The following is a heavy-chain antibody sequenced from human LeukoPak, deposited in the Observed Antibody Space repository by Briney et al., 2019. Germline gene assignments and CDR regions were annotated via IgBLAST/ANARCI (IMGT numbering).Heavy chain of an antibody. J-gene: IGHJ5*02. Sequence: SETLSLTCTVSGGSISSYYWSWIRQPAGKGPEWIGRIYTSGSTSYNPSLKSRVTMSVDTSKNQFSLKLSSVTAADTAVYYCAREEYSWNDVGWFDPWGQGTLVTVSS. CDR3: AREEYSWNDVGWFDP. D-gene: IGHD1-1*01. CDR1: GGSISSYY. CDR2: IYTSGST. V-gene: IGHV4-4*07.